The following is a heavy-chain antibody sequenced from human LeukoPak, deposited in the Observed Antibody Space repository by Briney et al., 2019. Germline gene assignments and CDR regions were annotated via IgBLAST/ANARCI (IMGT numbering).Heavy chain of an antibody. V-gene: IGHV1-69*05. CDR1: ADSFNNYA. J-gene: IGHJ6*03. CDR3: ARGGRPLGYFYMDV. Sequence: SVKVSCKASADSFNNYAFNWVRQAPGQGPEWMGGSIPLFGTVKAAQKFQGRFTITTDESTSTAHMELSSLTSEDTAVYYCARGGRPLGYFYMDVWGKGTTVTVS. CDR2: SIPLFGTV.